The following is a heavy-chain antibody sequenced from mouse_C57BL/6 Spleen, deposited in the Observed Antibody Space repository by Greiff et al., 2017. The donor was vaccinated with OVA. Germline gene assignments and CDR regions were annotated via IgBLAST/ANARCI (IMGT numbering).Heavy chain of an antibody. V-gene: IGHV3-6*01. Sequence: VQLQQSGPGLVKPSQSLSLPCSVTGYSITSGYYWDWIRQFPGNKLEWMGYISYDGSNNYNPSLKNRISITRDTSKNQFFLKLNSVTTEDTATYYCAREIYYGNLAWFAYWGQGTLVTVSA. D-gene: IGHD2-1*01. CDR3: AREIYYGNLAWFAY. J-gene: IGHJ3*01. CDR2: ISYDGSN. CDR1: GYSITSGYY.